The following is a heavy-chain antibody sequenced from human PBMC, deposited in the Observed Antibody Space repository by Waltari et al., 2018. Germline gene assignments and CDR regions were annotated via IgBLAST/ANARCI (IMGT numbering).Heavy chain of an antibody. CDR3: ARVVYYDSSGYYDY. Sequence: QVQLVESGGGVVQPGGSLRLSCAASGFTFGSYAMHWVRQAPGNGLEWVAVISYDGSNKYYADSVKGRFTISRDNSKNTLYLQMNSLRAEDTAVYYCARVVYYDSSGYYDYWGQGTLVTVSS. J-gene: IGHJ4*02. CDR2: ISYDGSNK. CDR1: GFTFGSYA. D-gene: IGHD3-22*01. V-gene: IGHV3-30-3*01.